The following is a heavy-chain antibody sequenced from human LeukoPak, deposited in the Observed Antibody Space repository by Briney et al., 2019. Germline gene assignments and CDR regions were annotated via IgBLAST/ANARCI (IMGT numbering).Heavy chain of an antibody. CDR1: GGSINAYY. J-gene: IGHJ4*02. Sequence: SETLSLTCTVSGGSINAYYWSWIRQPPGKGLEWIGYINYSGSTIYNPSLKSRVTISLDTSNNHFSLKLTSVTAADTAVYYCARVGRGDHTWGSYSFDYWGQGTLVTVSS. V-gene: IGHV4-59*01. CDR3: ARVGRGDHTWGSYSFDY. D-gene: IGHD3-16*01. CDR2: INYSGST.